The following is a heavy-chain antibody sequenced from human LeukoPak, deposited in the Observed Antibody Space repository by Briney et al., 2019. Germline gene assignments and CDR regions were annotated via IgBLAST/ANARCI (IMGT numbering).Heavy chain of an antibody. J-gene: IGHJ4*02. V-gene: IGHV3-7*01. CDR3: ARVATPDTYCGGDCYSGIFDC. CDR2: TKQDGSEE. Sequence: GGSLRLSCAASGFTFSGHWMSWVRQAPGKGLEWVANTKQDGSEENYVDSVKGRFTISRDNAKNLLYLQMNSLSADDTAVYYCARVATPDTYCGGDCYSGIFDCWGQGTLVTVSS. CDR1: GFTFSGHW. D-gene: IGHD2-21*02.